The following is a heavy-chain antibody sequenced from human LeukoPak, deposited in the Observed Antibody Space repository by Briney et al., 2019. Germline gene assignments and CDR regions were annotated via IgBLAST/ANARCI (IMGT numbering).Heavy chain of an antibody. D-gene: IGHD1-1*01. J-gene: IGHJ4*02. CDR2: IHAGGSDP. Sequence: PGGSLRLSCAASGFTFSTSPMGWVRQAPGKGLEWVSSIHAGGSDPFYADSVQGRFTISRDNSKNTLSLQLNSLRAEDTGVYFCAKGGHHYNPFFYCGQGALVTVSS. V-gene: IGHV3-23*01. CDR1: GFTFSTSP. CDR3: AKGGHHYNPFFY.